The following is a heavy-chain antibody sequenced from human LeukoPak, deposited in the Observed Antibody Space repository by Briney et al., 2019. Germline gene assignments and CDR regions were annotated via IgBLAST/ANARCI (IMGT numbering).Heavy chain of an antibody. D-gene: IGHD3-22*01. J-gene: IGHJ5*02. Sequence: ASVKVSCKASGYTFTGYYMHWVRQAPGQGLEWMGWINPNSGGTNYAQKFQGRVTMTRDTSISTAYMELSRLRSDDTAVYYCAAQVNYHDRTVWDPWGQGTLVTVSS. CDR2: INPNSGGT. CDR1: GYTFTGYY. V-gene: IGHV1-2*02. CDR3: AAQVNYHDRTVWDP.